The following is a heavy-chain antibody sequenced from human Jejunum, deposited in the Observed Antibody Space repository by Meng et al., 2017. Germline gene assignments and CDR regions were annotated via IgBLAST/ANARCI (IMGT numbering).Heavy chain of an antibody. J-gene: IGHJ4*02. D-gene: IGHD3-3*02. Sequence: QVQLWQAGAEVKQAGAAVKVSCKASGYTFTNYGINGVRQAPGEGLEWMAWISADNGNAKYAQNLQDRVTLTTETSTTTAYMELRNLRSDDTAVYYCTRGGMTSETTFFLHWGQGTLVTVSS. V-gene: IGHV1-18*01. CDR2: ISADNGNA. CDR3: TRGGMTSETTFFLH. CDR1: GYTFTNYG.